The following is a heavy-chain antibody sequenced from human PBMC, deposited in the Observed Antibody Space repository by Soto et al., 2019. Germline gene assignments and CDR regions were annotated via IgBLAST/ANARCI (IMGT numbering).Heavy chain of an antibody. D-gene: IGHD6-6*01. J-gene: IGHJ6*02. CDR1: GGSFSGYY. Sequence: SETLSLTCAVYGGSFSGYYWSWIRQPPGKGLEWIGEINHSGSTNYNPSLKSRVTISVDTSKNQFSLKLSSVTAADTAVYYCARGGGRIAARLKDYYYYGMDVWGQATTVTVSS. CDR2: INHSGST. CDR3: ARGGGRIAARLKDYYYYGMDV. V-gene: IGHV4-34*01.